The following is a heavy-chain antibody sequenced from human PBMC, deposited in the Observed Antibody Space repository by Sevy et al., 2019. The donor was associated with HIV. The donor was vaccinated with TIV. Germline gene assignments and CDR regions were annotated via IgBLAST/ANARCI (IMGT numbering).Heavy chain of an antibody. CDR1: GYSISSGYY. J-gene: IGHJ5*02. Sequence: SDTLSLTCTVSGYSISSGYYWGWIRQPPGKGLEWIGSIYHSGSTYYNPSLKSRVTISVDTSKNQFSLKLSSVTAADTAVYYCARVIAVAGRLWFDPWGQGTLVTVSS. D-gene: IGHD6-19*01. CDR2: IYHSGST. V-gene: IGHV4-38-2*02. CDR3: ARVIAVAGRLWFDP.